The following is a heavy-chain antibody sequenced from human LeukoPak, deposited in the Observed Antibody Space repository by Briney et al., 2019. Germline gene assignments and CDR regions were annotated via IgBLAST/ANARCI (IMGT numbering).Heavy chain of an antibody. CDR1: GESITAYY. CDR2: VRHSGST. D-gene: IGHD3-22*01. J-gene: IGHJ4*02. Sequence: NPSETLSLTCAVYGESITAYYWTWIRQPPGKRLEWIGEVRHSGSTNYNSSLKSRVTMSVDMSKNQFSLKLNSVTAADTAVYYCARFKGDGSGYYYDYWGQGTLVTVSS. V-gene: IGHV4-34*01. CDR3: ARFKGDGSGYYYDY.